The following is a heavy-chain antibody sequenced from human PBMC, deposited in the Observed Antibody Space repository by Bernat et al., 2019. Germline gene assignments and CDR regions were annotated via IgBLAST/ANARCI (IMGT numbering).Heavy chain of an antibody. J-gene: IGHJ4*02. CDR1: GYTFTDYY. CDR3: ARDSSGYSGYTDWVADY. D-gene: IGHD5-12*01. Sequence: QVQLVQSGAEVKKPGASVKVSCKASGYTFTDYYMHWVRQAPGQGLEWMGRINPNSGGTKYAQKFTGRATMTSKTSISPAYMELSSLRYDDTAVYYCARDSSGYSGYTDWVADYWGQGTLVTVSS. CDR2: INPNSGGT. V-gene: IGHV1-2*06.